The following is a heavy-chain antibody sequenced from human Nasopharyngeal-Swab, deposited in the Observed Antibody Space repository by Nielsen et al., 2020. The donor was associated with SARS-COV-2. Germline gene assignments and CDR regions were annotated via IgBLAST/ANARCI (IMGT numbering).Heavy chain of an antibody. J-gene: IGHJ5*02. Sequence: ASVKVSCKASGYTFTGYYMHWVRQAPGQGLEWMGRINPNSGGTNYAQKFQGRVTMTRDTSISTAYMELSRLRSDDTAAYYCARDITMVRGVVNWFDPWGQGTLVTVSS. CDR1: GYTFTGYY. CDR3: ARDITMVRGVVNWFDP. V-gene: IGHV1-2*06. D-gene: IGHD3-10*01. CDR2: INPNSGGT.